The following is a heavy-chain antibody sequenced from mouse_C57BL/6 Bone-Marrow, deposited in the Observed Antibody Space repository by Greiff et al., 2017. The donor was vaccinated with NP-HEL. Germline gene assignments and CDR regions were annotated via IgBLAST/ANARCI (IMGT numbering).Heavy chain of an antibody. Sequence: VKLVESGAELVKPGASVKMSCKASGYTFTTYPIEWMKQNHGKSLEWIGNFHPYNDDTKYNEKFKGKATLTVEKSSSTVYLELSRLTSDDSAVYYCARGTVVPYYAMGYWGQGTSVTVSS. J-gene: IGHJ4*01. CDR1: GYTFTTYP. D-gene: IGHD1-1*01. CDR3: ARGTVVPYYAMGY. CDR2: FHPYNDDT. V-gene: IGHV1-47*01.